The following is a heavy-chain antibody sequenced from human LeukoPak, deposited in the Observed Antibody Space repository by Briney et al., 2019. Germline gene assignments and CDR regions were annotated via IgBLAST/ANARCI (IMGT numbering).Heavy chain of an antibody. CDR1: GGSISSSSYY. CDR2: IYYSGST. J-gene: IGHJ6*02. Sequence: SETLSLTCTVSGGSISSSSYYWGRIRQPPGKGLEWIGSIYYSGSTYYNPSLKNRVTISVDTSKNQFSLKLSSVTAADTAVYYCARLEGSGWPYYYYHGMDVWGQGTTVTVSS. V-gene: IGHV4-39*01. CDR3: ARLEGSGWPYYYYHGMDV. D-gene: IGHD6-19*01.